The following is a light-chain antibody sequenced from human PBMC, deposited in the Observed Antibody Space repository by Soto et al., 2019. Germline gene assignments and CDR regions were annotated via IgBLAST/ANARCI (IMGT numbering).Light chain of an antibody. J-gene: IGKJ4*01. V-gene: IGKV1-33*01. CDR2: DAS. CDR3: QQYDNLPFT. Sequence: DIQMTQSPSSLSASVGARVTITCQASQDISNYLHWYQQKPGKAPKLLIYDASNLETGVPSRFSGSGSGTDFTFTISSLQPEDIATYYCQQYDNLPFTFGGGTKVEIK. CDR1: QDISNY.